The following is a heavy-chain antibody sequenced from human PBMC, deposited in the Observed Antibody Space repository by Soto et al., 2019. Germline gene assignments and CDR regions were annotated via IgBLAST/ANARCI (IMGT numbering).Heavy chain of an antibody. CDR1: GFTFSSYS. D-gene: IGHD3-10*01. V-gene: IGHV3-48*01. CDR2: ITPSSGT. CDR3: ARDHYSAYYYYYYMDV. J-gene: IGHJ6*03. Sequence: GGSLRLSCAASGFTFSSYSMNWVRQAPGKGLEWVSYITPSSGTTYADSVKGRFTISRDNAKNSLYLPMNSLRSEDTAVYYCARDHYSAYYYYYYMDVWGKGTTVTVSS.